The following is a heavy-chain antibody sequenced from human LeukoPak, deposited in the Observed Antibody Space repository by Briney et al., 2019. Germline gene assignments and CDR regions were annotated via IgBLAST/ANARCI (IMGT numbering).Heavy chain of an antibody. J-gene: IGHJ4*02. D-gene: IGHD6-13*01. CDR3: ARVTAAVAYDY. Sequence: ASVKVSCKASGFTFTGYYIYWVRQAPGQGLEWMGVIYPTGGSTSYAQKFQGRVTMTRDTSTSTVYMELSSLRSEDTAVYYCARVTAAVAYDYWGQGTLVTVFS. V-gene: IGHV1-46*01. CDR2: IYPTGGST. CDR1: GFTFTGYY.